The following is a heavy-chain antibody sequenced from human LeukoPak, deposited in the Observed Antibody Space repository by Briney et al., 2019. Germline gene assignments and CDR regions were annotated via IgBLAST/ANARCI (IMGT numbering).Heavy chain of an antibody. Sequence: PSETLSLTCAVYGGPFSGYYWSWIRQPPGKGLEWIGEINHSGSTNYNPSLKSRVTISVDTSKNQFSLKLSSVTAADTAVYYCARTYSYGSKTTTEPFDYWGQGTLVTVSS. CDR2: INHSGST. J-gene: IGHJ4*02. CDR3: ARTYSYGSKTTTEPFDY. CDR1: GGPFSGYY. V-gene: IGHV4-34*01. D-gene: IGHD5-18*01.